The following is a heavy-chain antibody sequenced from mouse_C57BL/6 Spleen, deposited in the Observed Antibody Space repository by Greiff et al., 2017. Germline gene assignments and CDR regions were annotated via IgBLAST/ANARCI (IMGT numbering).Heavy chain of an antibody. D-gene: IGHD1-1*02. CDR1: GFTFTDYY. CDR2: IRNKANGYTT. V-gene: IGHV7-3*01. CDR3: ASYKGSYYWYFDV. J-gene: IGHJ1*03. Sequence: EVQGVESGGGLVQPGGSLSLSCAASGFTFTDYYMSWVRQPPGKALEWLGFIRNKANGYTTEYSASVKGRFTISRDNSQSILYLQMNALRAKDSATYYCASYKGSYYWYFDVWGTATTVTVSS.